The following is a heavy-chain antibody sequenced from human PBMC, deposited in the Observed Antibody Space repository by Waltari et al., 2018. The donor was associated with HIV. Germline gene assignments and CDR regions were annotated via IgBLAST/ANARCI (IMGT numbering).Heavy chain of an antibody. CDR2: IRGSGRST. V-gene: IGHV3-23*01. D-gene: IGHD3-3*01. CDR1: GFPFSSSA. CDR3: AGFLEWSTPLDYFDY. Sequence: EVQLLESGGGLVQPGGSLRLSCAASGFPFSSSALSWVRQAPGTGVGWVSSIRGSGRSTHYADSVKGRFTISRDNSKSTLYLQMNSLRAEDTAVYYCAGFLEWSTPLDYFDYWGQGTLVTVSS. J-gene: IGHJ4*02.